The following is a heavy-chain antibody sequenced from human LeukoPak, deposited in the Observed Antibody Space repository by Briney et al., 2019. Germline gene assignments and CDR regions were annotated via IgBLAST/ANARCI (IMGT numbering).Heavy chain of an antibody. J-gene: IGHJ6*03. D-gene: IGHD3/OR15-3a*01. V-gene: IGHV1-69*13. Sequence: ASVKVSCKASGYTFTSYAMHWVSQAPGQRLEWMGGIIPIFGTANYAQKFQGRVTITADESTSTAYMELSSLRSEDTAVYYCARDSWTLYYYYMDVWGKGTTVTVSS. CDR3: ARDSWTLYYYYMDV. CDR1: GYTFTSYA. CDR2: IIPIFGTA.